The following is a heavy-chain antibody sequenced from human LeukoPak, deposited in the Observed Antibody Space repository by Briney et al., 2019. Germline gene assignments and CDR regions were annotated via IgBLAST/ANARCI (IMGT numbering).Heavy chain of an antibody. V-gene: IGHV3-53*01. Sequence: GGSLGLSCAASGFSVSSNYMSWVRQAPGKGLEWVSVIYSGGSTYYAGSVKGRFTISRDNSKNTLYLQMNSLRAEDTAVYYGARAVWFGELHFDYWGQGTLVTVSS. CDR3: ARAVWFGELHFDY. CDR2: IYSGGST. J-gene: IGHJ4*02. CDR1: GFSVSSNY. D-gene: IGHD3-10*01.